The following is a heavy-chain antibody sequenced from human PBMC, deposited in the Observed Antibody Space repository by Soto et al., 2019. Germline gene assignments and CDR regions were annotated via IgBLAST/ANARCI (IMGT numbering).Heavy chain of an antibody. CDR2: IYYSGRT. CDR3: ASAVGGDSEYYFDY. D-gene: IGHD2-21*02. Sequence: QVQLQESGPGLVESSQTLSLTCTVSGVSISSGGYYWGWIRQHPGKALEWIGDIYYSGRTYYSPSIKSRLLMSVDTSKNHFSLDLNSVTAADTAMYFCASAVGGDSEYYFDYWGQGVLVTVSS. V-gene: IGHV4-31*03. CDR1: GVSISSGGYY. J-gene: IGHJ4*02.